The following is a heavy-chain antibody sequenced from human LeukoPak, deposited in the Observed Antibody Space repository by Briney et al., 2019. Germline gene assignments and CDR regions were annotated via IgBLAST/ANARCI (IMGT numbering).Heavy chain of an antibody. CDR1: RYTFSSYD. CDR2: MNPNTGRT. D-gene: IGHD3-22*01. V-gene: IGHV1-8*01. Sequence: GASVKVSCKASRYTFSSYDINWVREAAGQGLEWMGWMNPNTGRTGFAQKFQGGLTMTRDTSISTAYMELSSLRSEDTAVYYCARLSQTPDYYSSGGYYYLGYWGQGTPVTVSS. J-gene: IGHJ4*02. CDR3: ARLSQTPDYYSSGGYYYLGY.